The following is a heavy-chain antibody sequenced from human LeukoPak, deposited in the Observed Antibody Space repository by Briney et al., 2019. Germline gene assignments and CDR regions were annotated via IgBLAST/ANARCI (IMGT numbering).Heavy chain of an antibody. V-gene: IGHV1-2*02. J-gene: IGHJ5*02. D-gene: IGHD2-15*01. Sequence: ASVKVSCKASGYTFTGYYMHWVRQAPGQGLEWMGWINPNSGGTNYAQDFHGRVTMTRDTSISTAYMELSRLRSDDTAVYYCAREEESHCSGGSCPSRWFDPWGQGTLVTVSS. CDR3: AREEESHCSGGSCPSRWFDP. CDR1: GYTFTGYY. CDR2: INPNSGGT.